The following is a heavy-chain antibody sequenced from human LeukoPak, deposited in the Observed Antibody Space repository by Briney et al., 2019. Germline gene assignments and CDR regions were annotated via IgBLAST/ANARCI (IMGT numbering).Heavy chain of an antibody. CDR1: GFTFDVYV. CDR3: AKDLFSGSGRAGHMDV. Sequence: GGSLRLSCAPSGFTFDVYVMTWISQAPGKVLEWVSTIIARLPNTFSGDSVKGQFTISRDNSKSTLYLQINSMRAEDTAVYYCAKDLFSGSGRAGHMDVWGKGTTVTVSS. D-gene: IGHD3-10*01. V-gene: IGHV3-23*01. J-gene: IGHJ6*03. CDR2: IIARLPNT.